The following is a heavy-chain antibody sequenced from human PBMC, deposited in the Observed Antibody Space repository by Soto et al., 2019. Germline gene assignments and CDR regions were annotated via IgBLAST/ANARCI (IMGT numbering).Heavy chain of an antibody. J-gene: IGHJ1*01. CDR3: ARERVYDSSGTIAEYFQH. CDR2: ISAYNGNT. D-gene: IGHD3-22*01. CDR1: GYTFTSYG. V-gene: IGHV1-18*01. Sequence: QVQLVQSGAEVKKPGASVKVSCKASGYTFTSYGISWVRQAPGQGLEWMGWISAYNGNTNYAQKFQGRVTITADESTSTAYMELSSLRSEDTAVYYCARERVYDSSGTIAEYFQHWGQGTLVTVSS.